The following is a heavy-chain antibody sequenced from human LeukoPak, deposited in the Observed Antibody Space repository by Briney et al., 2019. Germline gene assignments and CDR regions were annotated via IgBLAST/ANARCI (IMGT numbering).Heavy chain of an antibody. CDR2: IYYSGST. D-gene: IGHD2-15*01. CDR1: GGSVSTYY. CDR3: ASTSGYCSGGNCYWDFDY. J-gene: IGHJ4*02. V-gene: IGHV4-59*02. Sequence: SETLSLTCTVSGGSVSTYYWNWIRQPPGKGLEWIGYIYYSGSTNYNPSLKSRLTISVDTSNNQFSLKLSSVTAADTAVYYCASTSGYCSGGNCYWDFDYWGQGTLVTVSS.